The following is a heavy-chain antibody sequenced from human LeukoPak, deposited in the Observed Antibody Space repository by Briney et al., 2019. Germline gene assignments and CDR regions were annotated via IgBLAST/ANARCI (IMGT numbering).Heavy chain of an antibody. D-gene: IGHD1-26*01. V-gene: IGHV3-48*01. CDR2: ISSSSSTI. CDR3: ARAHSGLWTDY. CDR1: GFTFSSYW. Sequence: GGSLRLSCAASGFTFSSYWMSWVRQAPGKGLEWVSYISSSSSTIYYADSVKGRFTISRDNAKNSLYLQMNSLRAEDTAVYYCARAHSGLWTDYWGQGTLATVSS. J-gene: IGHJ4*02.